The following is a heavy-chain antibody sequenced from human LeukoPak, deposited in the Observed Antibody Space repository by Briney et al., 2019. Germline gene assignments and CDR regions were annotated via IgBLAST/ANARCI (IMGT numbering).Heavy chain of an antibody. Sequence: PSETLSLTCAVYGGSFSVYYWSWIRQPPGKGLEWIGEINHSGSTNYSPSLKSRVTISVDTSKNQFSLKLSSVTAADTAVYYCARTEVVVSVLGFDYWGQGTLVTVSS. CDR1: GGSFSVYY. J-gene: IGHJ4*02. D-gene: IGHD3-22*01. V-gene: IGHV4-34*01. CDR3: ARTEVVVSVLGFDY. CDR2: INHSGST.